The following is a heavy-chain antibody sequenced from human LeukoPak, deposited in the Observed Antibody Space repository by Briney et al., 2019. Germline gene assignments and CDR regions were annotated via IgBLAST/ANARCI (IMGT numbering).Heavy chain of an antibody. CDR3: AKAGEAAIHNWFDP. Sequence: PGGSLRLSCAASGFTFSSYAMSWVRQAPGKGLEWVSAISGSGGSTYYADSVKGRFTISRDNSKNTLHLQMNSLRAEDTAVYYCAKAGEAAIHNWFDPWGQGTLVTVSS. V-gene: IGHV3-23*01. CDR1: GFTFSSYA. J-gene: IGHJ5*02. CDR2: ISGSGGST. D-gene: IGHD3-10*01.